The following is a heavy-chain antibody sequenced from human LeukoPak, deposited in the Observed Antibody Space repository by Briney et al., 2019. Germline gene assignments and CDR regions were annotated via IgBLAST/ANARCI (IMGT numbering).Heavy chain of an antibody. CDR1: GGSLSSSSYY. Sequence: SETLSLTCTVSGGSLSSSSYYWGWLRQPPGTGLEWFGSIYLSGSTYYNPSLKSRVTISVDTSKNQFSLKLSSVTAADTAVYYCARTLPTYYYDSSGYYGAYYFDYWGQGTLVTVSS. V-gene: IGHV4-39*01. CDR2: IYLSGST. D-gene: IGHD3-22*01. CDR3: ARTLPTYYYDSSGYYGAYYFDY. J-gene: IGHJ4*02.